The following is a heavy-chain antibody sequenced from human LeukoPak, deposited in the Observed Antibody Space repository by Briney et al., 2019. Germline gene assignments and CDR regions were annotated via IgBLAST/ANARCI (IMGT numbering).Heavy chain of an antibody. D-gene: IGHD2-8*01. CDR1: GGSISSYY. J-gene: IGHJ4*02. CDR2: IYTSGST. Sequence: SETLSLTCTVSGGSISSYYWSWIRQTAGKGLEWIGRIYTSGSTNYNPSLKSRVTMSVDTSKNQFSLKLSSVTAADTAVYYCARLSNLYCTNGVCSDYWGQGTLVTVSS. CDR3: ARLSNLYCTNGVCSDY. V-gene: IGHV4-4*07.